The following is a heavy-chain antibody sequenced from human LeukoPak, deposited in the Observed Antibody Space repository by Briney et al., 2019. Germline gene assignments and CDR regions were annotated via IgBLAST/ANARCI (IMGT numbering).Heavy chain of an antibody. CDR2: IVVGSGNT. Sequence: ASVKVSCKASGFTFTSSAVQWVRQARGQRLEWIGWIVVGSGNTNYAQKFQERVTITRDMSTSTAYMELSSLRSEDTAVYYCAAALPGRDGYPKGYYMDVWGKGTTVTVSS. D-gene: IGHD5-24*01. J-gene: IGHJ6*03. CDR1: GFTFTSSA. V-gene: IGHV1-58*01. CDR3: AAALPGRDGYPKGYYMDV.